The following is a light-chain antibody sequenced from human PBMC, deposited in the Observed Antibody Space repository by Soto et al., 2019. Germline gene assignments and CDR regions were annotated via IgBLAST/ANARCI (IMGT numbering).Light chain of an antibody. CDR1: QNVNNF. CDR2: DAS. Sequence: EIVLTQSPATLSLSAGERATFSCRASQNVNNFLAWYQQKPGQAPRPLIYDASNRAAGIPARLSGSGSGADFTLTISSLESEDFAIYYCQQRSNWPTFGQGTRLYIK. V-gene: IGKV3-11*01. J-gene: IGKJ5*01. CDR3: QQRSNWPT.